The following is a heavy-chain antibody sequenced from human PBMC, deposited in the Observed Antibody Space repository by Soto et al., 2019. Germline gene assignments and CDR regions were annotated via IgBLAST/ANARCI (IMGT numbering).Heavy chain of an antibody. Sequence: EVHLVESGGGLVKPGGSLRLSCAVSGFTFSSCTMNWVRQAPGKGLEWVSSISPSSGHIYYADSVKGRFTISRDNAKNSRFLQMNSLRGEDTAVYYCSGCSGGACHKHYGMDVWGQGTTVTVSS. V-gene: IGHV3-21*06. CDR1: GFTFSSCT. D-gene: IGHD2-15*01. CDR3: SGCSGGACHKHYGMDV. CDR2: ISPSSGHI. J-gene: IGHJ6*02.